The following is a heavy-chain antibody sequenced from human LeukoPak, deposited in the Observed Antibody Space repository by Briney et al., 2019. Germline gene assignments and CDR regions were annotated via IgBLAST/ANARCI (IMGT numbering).Heavy chain of an antibody. CDR1: GFIFNTFA. V-gene: IGHV3-30*04. CDR3: ARPSPPGGIVYGFHI. CDR2: ISYDGNFR. J-gene: IGHJ3*02. Sequence: PGRSLRLSCAASGFIFNTFAMHWVRQAPGKGVEWVALISYDGNFRNYAESVKGRFTISRDNSKNTVHLQMSSLGAEDTAVYYCARPSPPGGIVYGFHIWGQGTMVTVSS. D-gene: IGHD3-16*02.